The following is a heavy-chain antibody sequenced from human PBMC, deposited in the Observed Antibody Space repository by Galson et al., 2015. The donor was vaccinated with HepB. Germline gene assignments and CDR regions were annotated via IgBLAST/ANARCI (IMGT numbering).Heavy chain of an antibody. CDR2: IIPILGIA. D-gene: IGHD7-27*01. J-gene: IGHJ6*02. V-gene: IGHV1-69*04. CDR3: ARDPEGGASTGDYYYYYGMDV. Sequence: SVKVSCKASGGTFSSYTISWVRQAPGQGLEWMGRIIPILGIANYAQKFQGRVTITADKSTSTAYMELSSLRSEDTAVYYCARDPEGGASTGDYYYYYGMDVWGQGTTVTVSS. CDR1: GGTFSSYT.